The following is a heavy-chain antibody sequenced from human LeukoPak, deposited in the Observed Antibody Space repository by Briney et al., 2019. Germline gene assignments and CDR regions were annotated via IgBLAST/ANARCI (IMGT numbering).Heavy chain of an antibody. CDR1: GFTFSDYY. CDR2: ISSSGSTI. D-gene: IGHD6-13*01. V-gene: IGHV3-11*01. CDR3: ARSSSSHYYYYGMDV. Sequence: GGSLRLSCAASGFTFSDYYVSWTRQAPGKGLEWVSYISSSGSTIYYADSVKGRFTISRDNAKNSLYLQMNSLRAEDTAVYYCARSSSSHYYYYGMDVWGQGTTVTVSS. J-gene: IGHJ6*02.